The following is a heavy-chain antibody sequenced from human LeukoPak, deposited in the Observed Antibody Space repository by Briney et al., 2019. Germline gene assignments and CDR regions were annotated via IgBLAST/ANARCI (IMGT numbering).Heavy chain of an antibody. D-gene: IGHD6-19*01. Sequence: SETLSLTYTVSGGSVSSYYWSWIRQPPGKGLEWIGYIHYSGSTNYNPSLKSRVTISVDTSKNQFSLKLSSVTAADTAVYYCARDGDGSGWSDYWGQGTLVTVSS. J-gene: IGHJ4*02. CDR2: IHYSGST. V-gene: IGHV4-59*02. CDR1: GGSVSSYY. CDR3: ARDGDGSGWSDY.